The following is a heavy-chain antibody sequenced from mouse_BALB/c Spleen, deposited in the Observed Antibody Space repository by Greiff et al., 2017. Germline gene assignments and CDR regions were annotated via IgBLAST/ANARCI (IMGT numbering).Heavy chain of an antibody. CDR3: ARSYGNYLAWFAY. V-gene: IGHV3-2*02. D-gene: IGHD2-1*01. CDR1: GYSITSDYA. Sequence: VQLKESGPGLVKPSQSLSLTCTVTGYSITSDYAWNWIRQFPGNKLEWMGYISYSGSTSYNPSLKSRISITRDTSKNQFFLQLNSVTTEDTATYYCARSYGNYLAWFAYWGQGTLVTVSA. CDR2: ISYSGST. J-gene: IGHJ3*01.